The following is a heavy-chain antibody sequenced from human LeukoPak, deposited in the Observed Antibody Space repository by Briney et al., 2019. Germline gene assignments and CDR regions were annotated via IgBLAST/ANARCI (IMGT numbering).Heavy chain of an antibody. CDR3: ARRLLWFGELSVDAFDI. J-gene: IGHJ3*02. CDR1: GGSISSGGYY. D-gene: IGHD3-10*01. Sequence: SQTLSLTCTVSGGSISSGGYYWSWIRQHPGKGLEWIGYIYYSGSTYYNPSLKSRVTISVDTSKNQFSLKLSSVTAADTAAYYCARRLLWFGELSVDAFDIWGQGTMVTVSS. CDR2: IYYSGST. V-gene: IGHV4-31*03.